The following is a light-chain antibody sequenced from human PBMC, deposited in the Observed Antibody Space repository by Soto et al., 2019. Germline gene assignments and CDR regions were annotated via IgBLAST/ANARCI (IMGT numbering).Light chain of an antibody. Sequence: DIQMTQSPSTLSASVGDRVTITCRASQSISSWLAWYQQKPGKAPELLIYDASSLESGVPSRFSGSGSGTADALTTTSLQPDDYSTYYCQQYNIYSPWTFGQGTKVEIK. CDR2: DAS. CDR1: QSISSW. J-gene: IGKJ1*01. CDR3: QQYNIYSPWT. V-gene: IGKV1-5*01.